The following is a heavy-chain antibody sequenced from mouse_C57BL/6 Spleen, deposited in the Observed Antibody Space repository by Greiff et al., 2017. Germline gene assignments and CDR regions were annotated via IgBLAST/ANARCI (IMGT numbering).Heavy chain of an antibody. V-gene: IGHV1-80*01. J-gene: IGHJ2*01. Sequence: VQLQQSGAELVKPGASVKISCKASGYAFSSYWMHWVKQRPGKGLEWIGQIHPGDGDTNYNGKFKGKATLTADKSSSTAYMQLSSLTSEDSAVYFCARWGAYYSNSPYFDYWGQGTTLTVSS. CDR3: ARWGAYYSNSPYFDY. CDR2: IHPGDGDT. D-gene: IGHD2-5*01. CDR1: GYAFSSYW.